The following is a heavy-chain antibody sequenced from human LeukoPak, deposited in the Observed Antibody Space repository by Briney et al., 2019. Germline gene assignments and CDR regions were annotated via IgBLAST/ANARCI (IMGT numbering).Heavy chain of an antibody. J-gene: IGHJ3*02. CDR1: GGSINNHY. CDR2: IYYSGST. CDR3: ARRSPVGGGSYDI. V-gene: IGHV4-59*11. Sequence: SETLSLTCIVSGGSINNHYWTWIRQPPGKGLEWIGYIYYSGSTNYNPSLKSRVTISVDTSKNQFSLKLRSVTAADTAVYYCARRSPVGGGSYDIWGQGAMVTVSS. D-gene: IGHD3-16*01.